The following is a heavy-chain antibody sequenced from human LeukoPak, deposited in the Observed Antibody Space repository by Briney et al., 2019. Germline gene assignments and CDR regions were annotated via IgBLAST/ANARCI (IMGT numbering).Heavy chain of an antibody. CDR3: AVAGYSSSWDLAAFDI. Sequence: ASVKVSCKASGYTFTSYYMHWVRQAPGQGLEWMGRINPNSGGTNYAQKFQGRVTMTRDTSISTAYMELSRLRSDDTAVYYCAVAGYSSSWDLAAFDIWGQGTMVTVSS. CDR2: INPNSGGT. CDR1: GYTFTSYY. V-gene: IGHV1-2*06. J-gene: IGHJ3*02. D-gene: IGHD6-13*01.